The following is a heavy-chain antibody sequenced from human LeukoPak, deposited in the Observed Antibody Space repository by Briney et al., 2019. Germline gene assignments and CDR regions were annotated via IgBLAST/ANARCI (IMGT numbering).Heavy chain of an antibody. CDR2: IYPGDSDT. CDR3: ARQFRGIAVAGTGFDY. V-gene: IGHV5-51*01. Sequence: GESLKISCKGSGYSFTSYWIGWVRQMPGKGLEWMGIIYPGDSDTRYSPSFQGQVTISADKSISTAYLQWSSLKASDTAMYYCARQFRGIAVAGTGFDYWGQGTLVTVSS. D-gene: IGHD6-19*01. J-gene: IGHJ4*02. CDR1: GYSFTSYW.